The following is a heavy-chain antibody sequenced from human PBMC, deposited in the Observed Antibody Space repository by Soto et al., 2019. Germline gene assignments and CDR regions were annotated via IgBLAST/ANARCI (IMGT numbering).Heavy chain of an antibody. CDR3: ARDRSLDLWSGSWFDP. J-gene: IGHJ5*02. Sequence: QVQLQESGPGLVKPSQTLSLTCTVSGGSIHSSDYYWTWIRQHPEKGLEWIGYIFYTGSTYYNPSLRSRAPISVDTASNQFSLSLTSVTAADTAVYYCARDRSLDLWSGSWFDPWGQGTLVTVSS. V-gene: IGHV4-31*03. D-gene: IGHD3-3*01. CDR1: GGSIHSSDYY. CDR2: IFYTGST.